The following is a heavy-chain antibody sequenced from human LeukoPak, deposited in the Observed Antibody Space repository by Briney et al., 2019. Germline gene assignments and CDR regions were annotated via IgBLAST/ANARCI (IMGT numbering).Heavy chain of an antibody. J-gene: IGHJ4*02. CDR3: ARAGYSSSWYWVY. V-gene: IGHV3-53*01. D-gene: IGHD6-13*01. CDR1: GFTVSSNY. CDR2: IYSGGST. Sequence: GGSLRLSCASSGFTVSSNYMSWVRQAPGKGLQWVSVIYSGGSTYYADSVKGRFTISRDNSKNTLYLHMNSLRAEDTAVYYCARAGYSSSWYWVYWGQGTLVTVSS.